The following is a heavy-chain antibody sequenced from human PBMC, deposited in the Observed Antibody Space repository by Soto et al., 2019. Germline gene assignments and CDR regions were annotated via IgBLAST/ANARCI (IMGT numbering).Heavy chain of an antibody. J-gene: IGHJ4*02. CDR3: ASYLPSIPGCRDY. Sequence: PGGSLRLSCAASGFTFSSYSMNWVRQAPGKGLEWVSYISSSSSTIYYADSVKGRFTISRDNSKNTLYLQMNSLRAEDTAVYYCASYLPSIPGCRDYWGKGTLGTVSS. V-gene: IGHV3-48*01. CDR1: GFTFSSYS. CDR2: ISSSSSTI. D-gene: IGHD6-6*01.